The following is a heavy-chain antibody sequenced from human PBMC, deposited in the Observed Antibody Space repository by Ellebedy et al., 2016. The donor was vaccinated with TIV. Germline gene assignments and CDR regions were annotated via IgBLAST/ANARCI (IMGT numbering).Heavy chain of an antibody. J-gene: IGHJ5*01. CDR2: IEYSGST. CDR1: GGSINTYY. V-gene: IGHV4-59*01. D-gene: IGHD3-9*01. Sequence: SETLSLTCTVSGGSINTYYWSWIRQPPGKGLEWIGYIEYSGSTNYSPSLKSRVTMSVDTANNQFSLKLSSVTAADTAVYYCARVVSEFEYYEILTGYYWFDPWGQGTLVTVSS. CDR3: ARVVSEFEYYEILTGYYWFDP.